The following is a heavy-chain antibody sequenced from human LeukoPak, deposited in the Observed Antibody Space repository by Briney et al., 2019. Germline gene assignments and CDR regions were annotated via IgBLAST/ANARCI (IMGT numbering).Heavy chain of an antibody. CDR1: GGTFSSYG. J-gene: IGHJ4*02. D-gene: IGHD4-11*01. V-gene: IGHV1-18*01. CDR3: ARGSNYDAFDY. CDR2: ISAYNGNT. Sequence: ASVKVSCKASGGTFSSYGISWVRQAPGQXXXXMGWISAYNGNTNYAQKLQGRVTMTTDTSTSTAYMELRSLRSDDTAVYYCARGSNYDAFDYWGQGTLVTVSS.